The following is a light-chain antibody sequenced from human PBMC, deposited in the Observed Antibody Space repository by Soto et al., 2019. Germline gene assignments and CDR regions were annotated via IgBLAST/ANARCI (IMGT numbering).Light chain of an antibody. CDR1: SSNIGAGYG. CDR3: QSYDSSLSAVV. Sequence: QSVLTQPPSVSGAPGQRVTISCTGSSSNIGAGYGVHWYHQLPGTAPKLLIYDNNNRPSGVPDRFSGSKSGTSASLAITGLQAEDEADYYCQSYDSSLSAVVFGGGTKVTVL. J-gene: IGLJ2*01. V-gene: IGLV1-40*01. CDR2: DNN.